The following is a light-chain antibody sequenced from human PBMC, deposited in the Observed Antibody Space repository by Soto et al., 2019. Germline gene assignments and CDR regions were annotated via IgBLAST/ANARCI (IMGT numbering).Light chain of an antibody. V-gene: IGLV2-23*01. CDR1: SSDVGSYNL. J-gene: IGLJ1*01. CDR2: EGS. CDR3: CSYAGSSTFS. Sequence: QSVLTQPASVSGSPGQSITISCTGTSSDVGSYNLVSWYQRHPGKAPKLMIYEGSKRPSGVSNRFSGSKSGNTASLTISGLQAEDEADYYCCSYAGSSTFSFGTGTKVTVL.